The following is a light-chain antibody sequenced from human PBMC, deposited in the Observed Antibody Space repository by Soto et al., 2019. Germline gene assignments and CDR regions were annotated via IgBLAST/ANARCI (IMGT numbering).Light chain of an antibody. J-gene: IGKJ4*01. Sequence: DIQMTQSPSSLSASVGDRVTITCQASQAISNYLNWYQQKPGKAPKLLIYDASNLETGVPSRFSGSGSGTDFTFTISSLQPEDIATYYCQQYDNLLSSLTFGGGTKVEIK. V-gene: IGKV1-33*01. CDR2: DAS. CDR3: QQYDNLLSSLT. CDR1: QAISNY.